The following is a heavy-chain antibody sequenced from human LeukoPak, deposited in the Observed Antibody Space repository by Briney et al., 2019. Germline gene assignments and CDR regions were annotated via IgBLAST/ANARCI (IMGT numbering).Heavy chain of an antibody. D-gene: IGHD3-10*01. CDR1: GDSIITSRYY. Sequence: PSEILSLTCTVSGDSIITSRYYWAWIRQPPGKGLEWIGSISYSGSTNYDPSLKSRVTISVDTSKNQFSLQLSSVTAADTAFYYCVRERSFFGENYWGQGTLVTVSS. CDR3: VRERSFFGENY. J-gene: IGHJ4*02. V-gene: IGHV4-39*02. CDR2: ISYSGST.